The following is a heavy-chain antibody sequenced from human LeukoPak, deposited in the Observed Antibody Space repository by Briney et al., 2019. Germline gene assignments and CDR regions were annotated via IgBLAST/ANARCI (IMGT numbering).Heavy chain of an antibody. J-gene: IGHJ4*02. CDR3: ARDNSGWSRDY. D-gene: IGHD6-19*01. Sequence: GGSLRLSCAASGFTLRSYSMRWVREAPGKGLEWVSSINWGSNHIYYADAVQGRFTISRDNAKNSLYLQMNSLRAEDTAIYYCARDNSGWSRDYWGQGTLVTVSS. V-gene: IGHV3-21*06. CDR2: INWGSNHI. CDR1: GFTLRSYS.